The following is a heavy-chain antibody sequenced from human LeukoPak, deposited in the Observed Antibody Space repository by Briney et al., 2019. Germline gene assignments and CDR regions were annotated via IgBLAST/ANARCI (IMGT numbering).Heavy chain of an antibody. CDR1: GFTFSSYA. Sequence: GGSLRLSCAASGFTFSSYAMSWVRQAPGKGLEWVSTISGSGGSTYYADSVKGRFTISRDNSKNTLHLQMNSLRAEDTATYFCARDLGDGTPFDYWGQGTLVTVSS. CDR2: ISGSGGST. V-gene: IGHV3-23*01. CDR3: ARDLGDGTPFDY. J-gene: IGHJ4*02. D-gene: IGHD1-7*01.